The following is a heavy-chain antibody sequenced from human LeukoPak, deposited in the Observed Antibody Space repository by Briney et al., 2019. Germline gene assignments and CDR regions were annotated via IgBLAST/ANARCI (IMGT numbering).Heavy chain of an antibody. D-gene: IGHD3-3*01. Sequence: SETLSLTCTVSGGSISSSSYYWGWIRQPPGKGLEWIGSIYYSGSTYYNPSLKSRVTISVDTSKNQFSLKLSSVTAADTAVYYCARLRNGYYDFWSGYYGTYMDVWGKGTTVTVSS. CDR1: GGSISSSSYY. CDR3: ARLRNGYYDFWSGYYGTYMDV. J-gene: IGHJ6*03. CDR2: IYYSGST. V-gene: IGHV4-39*07.